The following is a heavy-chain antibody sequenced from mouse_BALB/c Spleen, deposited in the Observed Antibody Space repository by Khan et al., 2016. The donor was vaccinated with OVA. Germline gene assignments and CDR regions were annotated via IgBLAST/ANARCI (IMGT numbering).Heavy chain of an antibody. J-gene: IGHJ3*01. V-gene: IGHV1-61*01. D-gene: IGHD2-1*01. CDR1: GYTFTSFW. CDR2: IDPSDNKT. Sequence: VQLKQSGAELVRPGASVKLSCKASGYTFTSFWMNWVKLRPGQSLEWIGMIDPSDNKTHYNQMFKDKATLTVDKSSNTAYMQLSSLTSEDSAVYFCARGGYGTSFAFWGQGTLVTVSP. CDR3: ARGGYGTSFAF.